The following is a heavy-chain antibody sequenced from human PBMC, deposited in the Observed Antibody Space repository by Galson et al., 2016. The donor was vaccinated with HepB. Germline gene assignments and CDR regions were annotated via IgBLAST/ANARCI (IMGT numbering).Heavy chain of an antibody. J-gene: IGHJ6*02. CDR1: GASISGYY. CDR2: IYYSGRT. D-gene: IGHD6-19*01. V-gene: IGHV4-59*01. Sequence: ETLSLTCTVSGASISGYYLSWIRQPPGKGLKWIGYIYYSGRTNYNPSLKSRVAISVDTSKNQFSLKLSSVTAADTAVYYCARDDSGGWYGFHYGMDVWGQGTTVTVSS. CDR3: ARDDSGGWYGFHYGMDV.